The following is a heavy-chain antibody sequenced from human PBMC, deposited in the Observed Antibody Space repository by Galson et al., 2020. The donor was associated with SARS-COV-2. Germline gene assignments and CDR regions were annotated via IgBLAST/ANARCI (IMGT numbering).Heavy chain of an antibody. V-gene: IGHV1-24*01. CDR1: TLTELS. Sequence: TLTELSMHWVRQAPGKGLEWMGGFDPEDGETIYAQKFQGRVTMTEDTSTDRAYMELSSLRSEDTAVYYCATDFAIFGVVILHYWGQGTLVTVSS. D-gene: IGHD3-3*01. CDR3: ATDFAIFGVVILHY. CDR2: FDPEDGET. J-gene: IGHJ4*02.